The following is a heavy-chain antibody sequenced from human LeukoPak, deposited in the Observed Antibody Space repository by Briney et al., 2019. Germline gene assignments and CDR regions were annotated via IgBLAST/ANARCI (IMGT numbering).Heavy chain of an antibody. CDR1: RFTFSSYA. CDR2: ISGRRTDT. CDR3: AKGAFPTAMVTPYFDY. D-gene: IGHD5-18*01. Sequence: PGGSLRLSCAGSRFTFSSYAMSWVRQAPGKGLQWVSTISGRRTDTYYADSVKGRFIISRDNSNSTLSLQMSSLRAEDTAVYYCAKGAFPTAMVTPYFDYWGQGALVTVSS. V-gene: IGHV3-23*01. J-gene: IGHJ4*02.